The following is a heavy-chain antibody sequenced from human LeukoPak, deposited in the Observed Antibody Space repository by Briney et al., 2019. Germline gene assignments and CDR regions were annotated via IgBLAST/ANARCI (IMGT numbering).Heavy chain of an antibody. Sequence: SETLSLTCTVSGGSFSSSSYYWGWIRQPPGKGLEWIGNMYYDGSTYYNPSLKSRVTISVDTSKNQFSLKLTSVTAADTAVYYCARTREYKYGIIDYWGQGTLVTVSS. CDR1: GGSFSSSSYY. CDR2: MYYDGST. J-gene: IGHJ4*02. V-gene: IGHV4-39*07. CDR3: ARTREYKYGIIDY. D-gene: IGHD5-18*01.